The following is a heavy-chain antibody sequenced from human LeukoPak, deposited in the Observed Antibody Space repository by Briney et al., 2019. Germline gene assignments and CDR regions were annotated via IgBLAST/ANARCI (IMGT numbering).Heavy chain of an antibody. V-gene: IGHV4-39*07. J-gene: IGHJ6*03. CDR1: GGSISSSTYY. CDR3: ARDRLDYRNSGPNGYMDV. Sequence: SETLSLTCTVSGGSISSSTYYWGWIRQPPGKGLEWIGTIYYSGSTYYNPSLKSRVTISVDTSKNQFSLKLSSVTAADTAVYYCARDRLDYRNSGPNGYMDVWGKGTTVTVSS. D-gene: IGHD4-11*01. CDR2: IYYSGST.